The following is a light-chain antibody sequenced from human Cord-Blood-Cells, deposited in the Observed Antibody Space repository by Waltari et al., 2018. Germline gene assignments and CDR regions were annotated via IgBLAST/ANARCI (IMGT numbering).Light chain of an antibody. CDR3: QQSYSTPWT. J-gene: IGKJ1*01. V-gene: IGKV1-39*01. CDR2: AAS. CDR1: QSISSY. Sequence: DIQMTQLPSSLSASVGDRVTITYRASQSISSYLNWYQQKPGKAPKLLIYAASSLQSGVPSRFSGSGSGTDFTLTISSLQPEDFASYYCQQSYSTPWTFGQGTKVEIK.